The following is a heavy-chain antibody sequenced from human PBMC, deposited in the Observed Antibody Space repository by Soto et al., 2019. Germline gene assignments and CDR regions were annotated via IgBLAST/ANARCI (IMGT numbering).Heavy chain of an antibody. Sequence: GASVKVSCKASGYTFTGYYMHWVRQAPGQGLEWMGWINPNSGGTNYAQKFQGWVTMTRDTSISTACMELSRLRSDDTAVYYCARGNGYSGYDYYYHYGMDVWGQGTTVTVSS. J-gene: IGHJ6*02. CDR3: ARGNGYSGYDYYYHYGMDV. V-gene: IGHV1-2*04. D-gene: IGHD5-12*01. CDR2: INPNSGGT. CDR1: GYTFTGYY.